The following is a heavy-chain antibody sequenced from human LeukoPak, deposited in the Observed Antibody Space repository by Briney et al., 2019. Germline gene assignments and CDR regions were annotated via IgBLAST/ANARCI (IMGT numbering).Heavy chain of an antibody. J-gene: IGHJ4*02. D-gene: IGHD6-13*01. CDR3: AKDSSSWYGYFDY. Sequence: PGRSLRLSCAASGFTFSSYGMHWVRQAPGQGLEWVAVIWYDGSNKYYADSVKGRFTISRDNSKNTLYLQMNSLRAEDTAVYYCAKDSSSWYGYFDYWGQGTLVTVSS. V-gene: IGHV3-33*06. CDR2: IWYDGSNK. CDR1: GFTFSSYG.